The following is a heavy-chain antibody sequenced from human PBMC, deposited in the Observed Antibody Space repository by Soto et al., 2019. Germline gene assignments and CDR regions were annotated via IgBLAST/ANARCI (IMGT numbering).Heavy chain of an antibody. CDR1: GYTFTNNV. V-gene: IGHV1-3*01. D-gene: IGHD5-18*01. J-gene: IGHJ4*02. CDR3: AREVPYGYSRFAY. CDR2: VNAGNDNT. Sequence: QVHLVQSGAEVKKPGASVKVSCKTSGYTFTNNVIHWVRQAPGQRLEWMGWVNAGNDNTKWSREFQGRLTLTKDTSATTDYMELSSLTSEDTAIYCCAREVPYGYSRFAYWGQGTLVTVSS.